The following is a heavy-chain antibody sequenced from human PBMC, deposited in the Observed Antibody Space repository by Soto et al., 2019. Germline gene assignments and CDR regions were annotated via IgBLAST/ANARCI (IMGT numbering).Heavy chain of an antibody. CDR1: GFSFENYG. D-gene: IGHD5-12*01. CDR2: IWYDGSLQ. CDR3: ANLWGDGYNLGQDYNGMDV. J-gene: IGHJ6*02. Sequence: QVQMVESGGGVVQHGRSLRLSCAESGFSFENYGMHWVRQAPGRGLEWVAIIWYDGSLQYYAAAVKGRFTISRDNSKNTLYLEMNSLRAEDTAVYYCANLWGDGYNLGQDYNGMDVWGQGTTVIVSS. V-gene: IGHV3-33*06.